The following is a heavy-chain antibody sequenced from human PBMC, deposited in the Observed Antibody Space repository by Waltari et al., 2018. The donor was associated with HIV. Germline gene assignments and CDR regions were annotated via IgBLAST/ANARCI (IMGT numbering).Heavy chain of an antibody. CDR2: TYYRSKLYN. CDR1: GASVSSNSAA. Sequence: QVQLQQSGPGLVKPSQTLSLTRTISGASVSSNSAAWNWIRQSTPRGLEWLGRTYYRSKLYNDDAVSVKSRITINPDTSKNQFSLQLNSVTPEDTAVYYCAREPYGSSSNYYYYGMDVWGQGTTATVSS. J-gene: IGHJ6*02. V-gene: IGHV6-1*01. CDR3: AREPYGSSSNYYYYGMDV. D-gene: IGHD6-6*01.